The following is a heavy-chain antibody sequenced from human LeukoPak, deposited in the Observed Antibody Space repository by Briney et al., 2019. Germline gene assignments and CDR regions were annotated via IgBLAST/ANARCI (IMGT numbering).Heavy chain of an antibody. V-gene: IGHV1-18*01. CDR3: ARSCYCSGGSCYLAYYY. Sequence: ASVKVSCKASGYTFTSYGISWVRQAPGQGLEWMGWISAYNGNTNYAQKLQGRVTMTTDTSTSTAYMELRSLRSDDTAVYYCARSCYCSGGSCYLAYYYWGQGALVTFCS. D-gene: IGHD2-15*01. J-gene: IGHJ4*02. CDR2: ISAYNGNT. CDR1: GYTFTSYG.